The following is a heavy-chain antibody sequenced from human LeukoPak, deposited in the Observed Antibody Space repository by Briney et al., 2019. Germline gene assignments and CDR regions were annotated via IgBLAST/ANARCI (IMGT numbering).Heavy chain of an antibody. D-gene: IGHD5-18*01. Sequence: GGSLRLSCAASGFTFSSYWMHWVRQPPGKGLVWVSRIKSDGSNIVYADSVKGRFTISRDNSKNTLYLQMNSLRAEDTAVYYCARDGGDSYGYAFDIWGQGTMVTVSS. V-gene: IGHV3-74*01. CDR2: IKSDGSNI. CDR1: GFTFSSYW. J-gene: IGHJ3*02. CDR3: ARDGGDSYGYAFDI.